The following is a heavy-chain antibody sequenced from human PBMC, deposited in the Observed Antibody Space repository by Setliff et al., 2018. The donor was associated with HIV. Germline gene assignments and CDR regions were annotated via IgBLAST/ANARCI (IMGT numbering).Heavy chain of an antibody. CDR2: MYYSGST. V-gene: IGHV4-38-2*01. J-gene: IGHJ4*02. CDR3: AQLGMVDDFDY. CDR1: GYSISSGYY. Sequence: SETLSLTCAVSGYSISSGYYWGWIRQPPGKGLEWVGSMYYSGSTNYNPSLKSRVTISVDTSKNHFSLKLRSVTAADTAVYYCAQLGMVDDFDYWGQGTLVTVSS. D-gene: IGHD1-1*01.